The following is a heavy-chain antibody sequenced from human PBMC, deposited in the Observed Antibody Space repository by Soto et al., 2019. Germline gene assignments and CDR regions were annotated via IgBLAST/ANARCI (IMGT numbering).Heavy chain of an antibody. CDR3: AKDTPGLWFGELYWNWFDP. V-gene: IGHV3-30*18. J-gene: IGHJ5*02. D-gene: IGHD3-10*01. Sequence: GGPMRLPSAAFGFTVSSYSIHWVRHAPDKGLEWVAVISYDGSNKYYADSVKGRFTISRDNSKNTLYLQMNSLRAEDTAVYYCAKDTPGLWFGELYWNWFDPSGQGTLVTVS. CDR2: ISYDGSNK. CDR1: GFTVSSYS.